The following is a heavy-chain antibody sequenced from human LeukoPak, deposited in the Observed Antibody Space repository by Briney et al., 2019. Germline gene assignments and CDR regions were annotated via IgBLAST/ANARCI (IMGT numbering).Heavy chain of an antibody. CDR2: IYYSGST. J-gene: IGHJ4*02. V-gene: IGHV4-39*01. Sequence: PSETLSLTCTVSGGSISSSSYYWGWIRQPPGKGLEWIGSIYYSGSTYYIPSLKSRVTISVDTSKNQFSLKLSSVTAADTAVYYCARHDYGDYNYFDYWGQGTLVTVSS. D-gene: IGHD4-17*01. CDR1: GGSISSSSYY. CDR3: ARHDYGDYNYFDY.